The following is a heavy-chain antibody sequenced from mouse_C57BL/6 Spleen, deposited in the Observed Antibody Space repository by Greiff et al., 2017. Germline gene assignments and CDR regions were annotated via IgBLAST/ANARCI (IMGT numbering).Heavy chain of an antibody. CDR3: ARGTTYYFDY. CDR2: ISYDGSN. J-gene: IGHJ2*01. D-gene: IGHD5-5*01. V-gene: IGHV3-6*01. CDR1: GYSITSGYY. Sequence: EVKLVESGPGLVQPSQSLSLTCSVTGYSITSGYYWNWIRQFPGNKLEWTGYISYDGSNNYNPSLKNRISITRDTSKNQFFLKLNSVTTEDTATYYCARGTTYYFDYWGQGTTLTVSS.